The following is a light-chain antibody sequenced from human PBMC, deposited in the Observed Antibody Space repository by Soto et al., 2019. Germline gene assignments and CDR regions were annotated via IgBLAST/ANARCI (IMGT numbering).Light chain of an antibody. CDR3: CSYAGSYSYA. V-gene: IGLV2-11*01. CDR1: SSHVGGFNS. J-gene: IGLJ1*01. Sequence: QSALTQPRSVTGSHGQSVNISCTGTSSHVGGFNSLSWYQPHPGQAPTLMIYDVNKRPSGVPDRFSGSKSGSTASLTISGLQAEDEADYYFCSYAGSYSYAFATGTKLTLL. CDR2: DVN.